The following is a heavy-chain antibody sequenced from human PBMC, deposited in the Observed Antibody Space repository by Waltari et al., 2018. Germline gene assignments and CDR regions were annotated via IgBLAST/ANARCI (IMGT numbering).Heavy chain of an antibody. Sequence: QVQLVQSGAEVKKPGAAVKVSCKASGYTFTGYYMHWGRHAPGQGLEWMGWINPNSGGTNYAQKFQGRVTRTRDTSIRTAYMELSRLRSDDTAVYYCARGEGGGVATAGAFDIWGQGTMVTVSS. J-gene: IGHJ3*02. CDR2: INPNSGGT. V-gene: IGHV1-2*02. D-gene: IGHD3-16*01. CDR3: ARGEGGGVATAGAFDI. CDR1: GYTFTGYY.